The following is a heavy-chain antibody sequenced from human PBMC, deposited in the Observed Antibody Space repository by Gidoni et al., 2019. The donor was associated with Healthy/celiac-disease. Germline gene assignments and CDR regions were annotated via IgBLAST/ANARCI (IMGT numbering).Heavy chain of an antibody. J-gene: IGHJ6*02. D-gene: IGHD1-1*01. CDR1: GFTFDDYA. Sequence: EVQLVESGGGLVQPGRSLRLSCAASGFTFDDYAMHWVRQAPGKGLEWVSGISWNSGSIGYADSVKGRFTISRDNAKNYLYLQMNSLRAEDTALYYCARDNWNSLYYYYGMDVWGQGTTVTVSS. V-gene: IGHV3-9*01. CDR2: ISWNSGSI. CDR3: ARDNWNSLYYYYGMDV.